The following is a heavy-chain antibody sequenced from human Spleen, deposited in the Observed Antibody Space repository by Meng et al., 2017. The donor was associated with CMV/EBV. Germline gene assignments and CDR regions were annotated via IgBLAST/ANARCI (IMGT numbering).Heavy chain of an antibody. V-gene: IGHV1-18*01. CDR3: ARGGYCSSSSCLPPDH. Sequence: SCYTFTNYAISWVQQAPGQGLEWMGWISTYNGNTVCAHKFQGRVTMTTDTSTSTAYMELRDLGSVDTAVYYCARGGYCSSSSCLPPDHWGQGTLVTVSS. D-gene: IGHD2-2*01. J-gene: IGHJ4*02. CDR2: ISTYNGNT. CDR1: CYTFTNYA.